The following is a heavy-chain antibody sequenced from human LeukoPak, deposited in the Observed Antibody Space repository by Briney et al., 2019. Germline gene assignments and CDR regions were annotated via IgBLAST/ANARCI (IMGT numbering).Heavy chain of an antibody. CDR1: GGTFSSYA. D-gene: IGHD3-3*01. Sequence: ASVKVSCKASGGTFSSYAISWVRQAPGQGLEWMGGIIPIFGTANYAQKFQGRVTITADESTSTAYMELSSLRSEDTAVYYCVRVLDYDFWSGSSDWGQGTLVTVSS. J-gene: IGHJ4*02. CDR2: IIPIFGTA. V-gene: IGHV1-69*01. CDR3: VRVLDYDFWSGSSD.